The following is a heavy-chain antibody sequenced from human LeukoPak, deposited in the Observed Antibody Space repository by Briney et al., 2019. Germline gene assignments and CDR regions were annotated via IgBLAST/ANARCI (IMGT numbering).Heavy chain of an antibody. CDR2: ISSSGSTI. V-gene: IGHV3-48*04. D-gene: IGHD3-10*02. CDR3: AELGITMIGGV. J-gene: IGHJ6*04. Sequence: GGSLRLSCAASGFTFSSYGMHWLRPAPGKGLEWVSYISSSGSTIYYAYSVKGRFTSSRDNAKNSLYLQMNRLRAEDTAVYYCAELGITMIGGVWGKGTTVTISS. CDR1: GFTFSSYG.